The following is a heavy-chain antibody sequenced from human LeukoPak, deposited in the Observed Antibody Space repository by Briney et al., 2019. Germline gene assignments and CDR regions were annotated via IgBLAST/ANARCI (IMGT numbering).Heavy chain of an antibody. CDR3: AKDPYSSSWYYFDY. Sequence: GGSLRLSCAASGFTFSSYAMSWVRQAPGKGLEWVSAISGSGGSTYCADSVKGRFTISRDNSKNTLYLQMNSLRAEDTAVYYCAKDPYSSSWYYFDYWGQGTLVTVSS. J-gene: IGHJ4*02. CDR2: ISGSGGST. V-gene: IGHV3-23*01. D-gene: IGHD6-13*01. CDR1: GFTFSSYA.